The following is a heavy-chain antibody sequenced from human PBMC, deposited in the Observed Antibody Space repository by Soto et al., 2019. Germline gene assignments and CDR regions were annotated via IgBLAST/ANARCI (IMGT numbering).Heavy chain of an antibody. CDR1: GFTVSSRY. D-gene: IGHD1-1*01. J-gene: IGHJ4*02. Sequence: EVQLVETGGGLIQPGGSLRLSCAASGFTVSSRYMNWVRQAPGKGLEWVSVIYSGGSTYYADSVKGRFTVSRDNSENTLYRQMNSLRAEDTAVYYCARGSERAYFDYWGQGTLVTVSS. CDR2: IYSGGST. V-gene: IGHV3-53*02. CDR3: ARGSERAYFDY.